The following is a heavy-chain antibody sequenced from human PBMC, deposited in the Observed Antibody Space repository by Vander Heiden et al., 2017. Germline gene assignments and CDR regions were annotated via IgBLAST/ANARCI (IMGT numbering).Heavy chain of an antibody. J-gene: IGHJ4*02. CDR3: ATYDYVWGSYRPPVDY. D-gene: IGHD3-16*02. CDR1: GFTFSSKS. Sequence: EVPLVESGGGLVKPGGSLRPSCAASGFTFSSKSMNWGRQSPGKGLEWVSSISSSSYNIYYADSVKGRFTISRDNAKNSLYLRMNSLRAEDTAVYYCATYDYVWGSYRPPVDYWGQGTLVTVSS. V-gene: IGHV3-21*01. CDR2: ISSSSYNI.